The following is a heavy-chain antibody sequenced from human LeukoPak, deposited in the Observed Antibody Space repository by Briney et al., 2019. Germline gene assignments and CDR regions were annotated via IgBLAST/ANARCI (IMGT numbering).Heavy chain of an antibody. Sequence: GESLEISCKGSGYIFTSYWIGWVRQMPGKGLEWVGIIYPDDSDTKYSPSFQGQVTISVDKSISTAYLQWSSLKASDTAMYYCARHNYGDLVKHYYYYGMDVWGQGTTVTVSS. CDR3: ARHNYGDLVKHYYYYGMDV. V-gene: IGHV5-51*01. J-gene: IGHJ6*02. CDR1: GYIFTSYW. CDR2: IYPDDSDT. D-gene: IGHD4-17*01.